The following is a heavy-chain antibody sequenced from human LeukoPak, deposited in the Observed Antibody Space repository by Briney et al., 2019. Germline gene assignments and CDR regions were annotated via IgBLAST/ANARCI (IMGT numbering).Heavy chain of an antibody. CDR3: ARRQGVLRYFDWLKPFDY. J-gene: IGHJ4*02. CDR2: INHSGST. Sequence: PSETLSLTCAVYGGSFSGYYWSWIRQPPGKGLEWIGEINHSGSTNYNPSLKSRVTISVDTSKNQFSLKLSSVTAADTAVYYCARRQGVLRYFDWLKPFDYWGQGTLVTVSS. D-gene: IGHD3-9*01. V-gene: IGHV4-34*01. CDR1: GGSFSGYY.